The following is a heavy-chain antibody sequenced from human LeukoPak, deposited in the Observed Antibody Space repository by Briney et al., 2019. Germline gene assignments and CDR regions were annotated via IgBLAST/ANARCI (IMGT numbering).Heavy chain of an antibody. CDR2: IYYSGST. J-gene: IGHJ4*02. V-gene: IGHV4-59*01. CDR3: ARHYGSGRPYFDY. D-gene: IGHD3-10*01. Sequence: PSETLSLTCAVYGGSLSGYYWSWIRQSPGKGLEWIGYIYYSGSTNYNPSLKSRVTISVDTSKNQFSLRLSSLSAADTAVYYCARHYGSGRPYFDYWGQGNLVTVSS. CDR1: GGSLSGYY.